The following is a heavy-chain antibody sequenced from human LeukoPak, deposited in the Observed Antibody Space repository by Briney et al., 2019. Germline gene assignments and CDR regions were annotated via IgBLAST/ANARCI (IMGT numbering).Heavy chain of an antibody. CDR3: ARDPDRGGYSFEDY. J-gene: IGHJ4*02. D-gene: IGHD5-12*01. CDR2: LSPDGTRT. CDR1: GFTLSSYW. Sequence: TGGSLRLSCAASGFTLSSYWMHCVRQVPGKGPVWVSRLSPDGTRTTYADSVKGRFTIFRDSAKNTLYLQMNGLRGEDTAVYYCARDPDRGGYSFEDYWGQGTLVTVSS. V-gene: IGHV3-74*01.